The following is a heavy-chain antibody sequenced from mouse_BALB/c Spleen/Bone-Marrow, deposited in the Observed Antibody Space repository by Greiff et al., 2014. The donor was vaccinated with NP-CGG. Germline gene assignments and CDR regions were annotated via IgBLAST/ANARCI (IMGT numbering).Heavy chain of an antibody. J-gene: IGHJ3*01. V-gene: IGHV14-3*02. D-gene: IGHD1-1*01. CDR3: ARSGGYGSSLAY. CDR1: GFNIKDTY. CDR2: IDPANGNT. Sequence: EVKLMESGAELVKPGASVKLSCTASGFNIKDTYMHWVKQRPEQGLEWIGRIDPANGNTKYDPKFQGKATITADTSSNTAYLQLSSLTSEDTAVYYCARSGGYGSSLAYWGQGTLVTVSA.